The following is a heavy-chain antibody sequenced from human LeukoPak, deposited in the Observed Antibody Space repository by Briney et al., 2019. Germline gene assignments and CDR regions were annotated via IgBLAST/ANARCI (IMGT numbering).Heavy chain of an antibody. J-gene: IGHJ4*02. Sequence: PGGSLRLSCAASGFTFSSYWMSWVRQAPGKGLEWVANIKQDGSEKYYVDSVKGRFTISRDSSTNTLFLQMVRLSAEDTAVYYCARGPYGDHITEGFDQWGQGTLVTVSS. V-gene: IGHV3-7*03. CDR3: ARGPYGDHITEGFDQ. CDR1: GFTFSSYW. CDR2: IKQDGSEK. D-gene: IGHD4-17*01.